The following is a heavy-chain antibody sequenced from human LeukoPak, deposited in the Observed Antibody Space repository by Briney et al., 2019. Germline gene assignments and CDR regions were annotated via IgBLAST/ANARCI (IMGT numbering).Heavy chain of an antibody. Sequence: PETLSLTCTVSGGSISSYYWSWIRQHPGKGLEWIGYIYYSGSTNYRPSLKSRVTISVDTSKNQFSLKLSSVTAADTAVYYCARGLYYYGPFDYWGQGTLVTVSS. J-gene: IGHJ4*02. V-gene: IGHV4-59*08. CDR2: IYYSGST. CDR1: GGSISSYY. CDR3: ARGLYYYGPFDY. D-gene: IGHD3-10*01.